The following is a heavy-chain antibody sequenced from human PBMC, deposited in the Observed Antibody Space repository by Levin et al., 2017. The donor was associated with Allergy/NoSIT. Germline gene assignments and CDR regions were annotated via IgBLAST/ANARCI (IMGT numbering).Heavy chain of an antibody. CDR2: IKSKTDGGTV. D-gene: IGHD3-22*01. V-gene: IGHV3-15*01. Sequence: TGGSLRLSCVASGITFSNAWLSWSRQAPGKGLEWIGRIKSKTDGGTVEYAAPVKGRFTISRDDSKNTLYLQMNSLQTEDTAVYFCTTYSSGWYYFDYWGQGTLVTVSS. J-gene: IGHJ4*02. CDR3: TTYSSGWYYFDY. CDR1: GITFSNAW.